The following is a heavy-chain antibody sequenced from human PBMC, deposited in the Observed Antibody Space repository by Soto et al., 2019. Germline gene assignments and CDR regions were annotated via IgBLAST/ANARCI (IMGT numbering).Heavy chain of an antibody. V-gene: IGHV6-1*01. Sequence: QVQLQQSGPGLVKPSQTLSLTCAISGDSVSSNSAAWNWIRQSPSRGLEWLGRTYYRSKWYNDYARPVKSRIPITPDTSKNQFSLQLNSVTPEDTAVYYCARESYYDSSGDVDYWGQGTLVTVSS. CDR2: TYYRSKWYN. CDR1: GDSVSSNSAA. D-gene: IGHD3-22*01. J-gene: IGHJ4*02. CDR3: ARESYYDSSGDVDY.